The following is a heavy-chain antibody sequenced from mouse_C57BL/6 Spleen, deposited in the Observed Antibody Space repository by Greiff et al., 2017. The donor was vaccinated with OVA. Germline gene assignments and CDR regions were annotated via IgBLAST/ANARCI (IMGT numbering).Heavy chain of an antibody. J-gene: IGHJ1*03. CDR1: GYTFTSYW. CDR3: ARRSNYKGDWYFDV. CDR2: IHPNSGST. D-gene: IGHD2-5*01. V-gene: IGHV1-64*01. Sequence: VQLQQPGAELVKPGASVKLSCKASGYTFTSYWMHWVKQRPGQGLEWIGLIHPNSGSTNYNEKFKSKATLTVDKSSSTSYMQLSSLTSEDSAVYYCARRSNYKGDWYFDVWGTGTTVTVSS.